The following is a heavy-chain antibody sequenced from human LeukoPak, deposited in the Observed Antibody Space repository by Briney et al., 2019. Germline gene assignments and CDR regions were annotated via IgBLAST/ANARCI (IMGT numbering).Heavy chain of an antibody. CDR3: AKDDSYGGNSIFDY. D-gene: IGHD4-23*01. Sequence: GGSLRLSCAASGFTFSSYGMHWVRQAPGKGLEWVAVIWYDGSNKYYADSVKGRFTISRDNSKNTLYLQMNSLRAEDTAVYYCAKDDSYGGNSIFDYWGQGTLVTVSS. J-gene: IGHJ4*02. CDR2: IWYDGSNK. V-gene: IGHV3-30*02. CDR1: GFTFSSYG.